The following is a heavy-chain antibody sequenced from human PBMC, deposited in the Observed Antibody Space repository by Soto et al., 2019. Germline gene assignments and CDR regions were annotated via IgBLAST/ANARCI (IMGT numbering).Heavy chain of an antibody. J-gene: IGHJ5*02. Sequence: ASVKVSCKVSAYSLTELAMHWVRQAPGKGLEWMATYDPQDDKTIYAQKFQGRVTMTGDTSTDTVYMDLSSLRSEDTAVYYCASGPLGNWFDPWGQGTLVTVSS. CDR1: AYSLTELA. CDR3: ASGPLGNWFDP. V-gene: IGHV1-24*01. D-gene: IGHD7-27*01. CDR2: YDPQDDKT.